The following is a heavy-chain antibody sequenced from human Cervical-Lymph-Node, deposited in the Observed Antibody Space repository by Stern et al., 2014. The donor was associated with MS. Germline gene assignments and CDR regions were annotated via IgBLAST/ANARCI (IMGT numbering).Heavy chain of an antibody. CDR2: ISNDGNEK. V-gene: IGHV3-30*18. CDR3: AKDRLLCSGGGCYAMDV. CDR1: GFTLRSYG. D-gene: IGHD2-15*01. J-gene: IGHJ6*02. Sequence: VQLEESGGGVVQPWRTLRLSCAVSGFTLRSYGTPWDRQAPGKGLGRVAVISNDGNEKYYKDSVKGRLTISRVKSKSTQYLQMHSLRTEDTAVYYCAKDRLLCSGGGCYAMDVWGQGTTVTVSS.